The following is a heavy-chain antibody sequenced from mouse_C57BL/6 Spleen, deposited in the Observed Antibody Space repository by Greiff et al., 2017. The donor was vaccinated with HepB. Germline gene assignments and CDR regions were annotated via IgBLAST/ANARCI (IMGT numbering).Heavy chain of an antibody. Sequence: EVQLQQSGTVLARPGASVKMSCKTSGYTFTSYWMHWVKQRPGQGLEWIGAIYPGNSDTSYNQKFKGKAKLTAVTSASTAYMELSSLTNEDSAVYYCTRGGYDGYYVAWFAYWGQGTLVTVSA. V-gene: IGHV1-5*01. J-gene: IGHJ3*01. CDR3: TRGGYDGYYVAWFAY. D-gene: IGHD2-3*01. CDR2: IYPGNSDT. CDR1: GYTFTSYW.